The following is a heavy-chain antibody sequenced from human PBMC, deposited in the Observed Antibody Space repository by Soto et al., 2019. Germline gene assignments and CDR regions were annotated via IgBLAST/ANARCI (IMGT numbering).Heavy chain of an antibody. CDR3: ARVGGIYWFDP. J-gene: IGHJ5*02. V-gene: IGHV4-31*03. Sequence: QVQLQESGPGLVKPSQTLSLTCTVSGGSISSGGYYWSWIRQHPGKGLEWIGYIYYSGSTYYNPYGNRRYTMSLDTSKTQFSLKLSCMTAADTAVYYCARVGGIYWFDPWGQGTLVTVSS. D-gene: IGHD3-16*01. CDR1: GGSISSGGYY. CDR2: IYYSGST.